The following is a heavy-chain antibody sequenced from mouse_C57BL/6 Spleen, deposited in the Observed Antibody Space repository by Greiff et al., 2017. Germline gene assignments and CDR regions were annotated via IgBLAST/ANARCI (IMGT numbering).Heavy chain of an antibody. D-gene: IGHD2-4*01. CDR2: IYPGDGDT. J-gene: IGHJ2*01. CDR1: GYAFSSYW. CDR3: ARDWDDYDEDY. Sequence: VQLQQSGAELVKPGASVKISCKASGYAFSSYWMNWVKQRPGKGLAWIGQIYPGDGDTNYNGKFKGKATLTANKSSRTAYMQLSSLTSEDSSVYFCARDWDDYDEDYWGQGTTLTVSS. V-gene: IGHV1-80*01.